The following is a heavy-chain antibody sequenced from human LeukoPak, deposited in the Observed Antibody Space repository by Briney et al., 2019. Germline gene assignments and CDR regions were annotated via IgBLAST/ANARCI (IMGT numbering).Heavy chain of an antibody. D-gene: IGHD3-22*01. V-gene: IGHV5-51*01. CDR1: GYSITSYW. J-gene: IGHJ4*02. CDR3: ARPAYYGSSGYFNYFDY. CDR2: IYPGDSDT. Sequence: GEPLHISCKGSGYSITSYWICWVRQLPGKGLEWMGIIYPGDSDTSYNPSFQVQVTISADKSSSTAYLQWSSLKASDTAMYYCARPAYYGSSGYFNYFDYWGQGALVTVSS.